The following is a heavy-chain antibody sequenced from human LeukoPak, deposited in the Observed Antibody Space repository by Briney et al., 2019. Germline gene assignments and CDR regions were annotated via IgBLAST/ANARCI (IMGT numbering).Heavy chain of an antibody. J-gene: IGHJ3*02. CDR3: ASADYIAALADAFDI. CDR1: GFTFDDYG. CDR2: INWNGGST. D-gene: IGHD6-13*01. V-gene: IGHV3-20*04. Sequence: GGSLRLSCAASGFTFDDYGMSWVRQAPGKGLEWVSGINWNGGSTGYADSVKGRFTISRDNAKNSLYLQMNSLRAEDTAVYYCASADYIAALADAFDIWGQGTMVTVSS.